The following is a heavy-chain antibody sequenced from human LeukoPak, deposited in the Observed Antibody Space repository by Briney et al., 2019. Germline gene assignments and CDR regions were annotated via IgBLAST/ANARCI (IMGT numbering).Heavy chain of an antibody. V-gene: IGHV7-4-1*02. CDR3: ARKGYCSSTSCYKLGY. Sequence: EASVTVSCTASGYTFSSYAMNWVRQAPGQGLEWMGWINTNTGNPTYAQGFTGRFVFSLDTSVSTAYLQISSLKAEDTAVYYCARKGYCSSTSCYKLGYWGQGTLVTVSS. D-gene: IGHD2-2*02. CDR1: GYTFSSYA. J-gene: IGHJ4*02. CDR2: INTNTGNP.